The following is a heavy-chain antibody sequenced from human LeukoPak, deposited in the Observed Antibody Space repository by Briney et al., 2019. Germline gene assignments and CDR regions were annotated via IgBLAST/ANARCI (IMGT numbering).Heavy chain of an antibody. CDR1: GYTFTGNY. J-gene: IGHJ4*02. V-gene: IGHV1-2*02. CDR3: ARDYGDYVFRVEFDY. CDR2: SNPNSGGT. Sequence: ASVQVSCKASGYTFTGNYMHWVRQPPGQGLEGMGWSNPNSGGTNYAQKFQGRVTMTRDTSISTAYMELSRLRADDTAVYYCARDYGDYVFRVEFDYWGQGTLVTVSS. D-gene: IGHD4-17*01.